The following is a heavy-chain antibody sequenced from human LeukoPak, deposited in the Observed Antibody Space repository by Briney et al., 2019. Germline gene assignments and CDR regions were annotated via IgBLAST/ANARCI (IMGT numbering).Heavy chain of an antibody. J-gene: IGHJ5*02. CDR1: GGSISSSIYF. Sequence: RPSETLSLTCTVSGGSISSSIYFWGWLRQPPGTGLEWIGSIHYSGSTYHDPSLKSRVAISIDTSKNQFSLKLSSVTAADTAVYYCARDYKVLNGFVPREVGATGGWFDPWGQGTLVTVSS. D-gene: IGHD1-26*01. CDR2: IHYSGST. CDR3: ARDYKVLNGFVPREVGATGGWFDP. V-gene: IGHV4-39*02.